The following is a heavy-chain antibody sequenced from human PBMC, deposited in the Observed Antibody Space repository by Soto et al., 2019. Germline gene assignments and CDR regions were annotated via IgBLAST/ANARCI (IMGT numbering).Heavy chain of an antibody. V-gene: IGHV3-15*07. Sequence: EVQLVVSGGGLVKPGGSLRLSCAVSGFNVNNAWMNWVRQGPGKRLEWVGRIKSKNDGGTTDYAAPVKGRFTISRDDSKNTVYLQMDSLKSEDTAVYYCRSGYDYWGQGTLVTVSS. CDR1: GFNVNNAW. CDR2: IKSKNDGGTT. CDR3: RSGYDY. D-gene: IGHD3-22*01. J-gene: IGHJ4*02.